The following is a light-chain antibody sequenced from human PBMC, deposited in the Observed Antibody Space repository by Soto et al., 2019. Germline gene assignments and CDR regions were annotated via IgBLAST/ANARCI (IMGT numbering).Light chain of an antibody. CDR1: QTVRNNY. V-gene: IGKV3-20*01. CDR3: QQFSSYPLN. Sequence: EFVLTPSPGTLSLPPGEIAPLSCRASQTVRNNYLAWYQQKPGQAPRLLIYDASSRATGIPDRFSGGGSGTDFTLTISRLEPEDFAVYYCQQFSSYPLNFGGGTKVDIK. CDR2: DAS. J-gene: IGKJ4*01.